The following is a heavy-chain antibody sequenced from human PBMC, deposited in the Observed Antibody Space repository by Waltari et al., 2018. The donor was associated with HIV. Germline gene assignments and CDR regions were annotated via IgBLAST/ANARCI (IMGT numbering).Heavy chain of an antibody. J-gene: IGHJ3*02. CDR3: AKDTSIGSGWKNVFDI. CDR2: ISWNSGTK. V-gene: IGHV3-9*01. Sequence: EDHLVESGGGLVQPGGSLRLSCAASGFTFDDYAMHWCRQGPGKGLEWVSGISWNSGTKDYADSVKGRFSISRDNAKSFLYLQMNSLKTEDTALYYCAKDTSIGSGWKNVFDIWGQGIMVTVSS. D-gene: IGHD6-19*01. CDR1: GFTFDDYA.